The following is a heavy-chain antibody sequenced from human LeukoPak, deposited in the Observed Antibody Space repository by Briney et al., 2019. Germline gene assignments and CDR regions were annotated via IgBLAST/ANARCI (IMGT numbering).Heavy chain of an antibody. D-gene: IGHD3-22*01. V-gene: IGHV3-48*03. CDR2: ISSSGSTI. J-gene: IGHJ4*02. CDR3: AKGQYYYDGNGYLYY. Sequence: GGSLRLSCAASGFTFSSYEMNWVRQAPGKGLEWVSYISSSGSTIYYADSVKGRFTISRDNSKNTLYLQMNSLRAEDTAVYYCAKGQYYYDGNGYLYYWGQGTLFTVSS. CDR1: GFTFSSYE.